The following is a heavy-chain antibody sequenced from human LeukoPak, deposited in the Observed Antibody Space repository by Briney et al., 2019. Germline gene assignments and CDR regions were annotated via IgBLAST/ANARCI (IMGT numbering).Heavy chain of an antibody. CDR1: GYTFTANY. D-gene: IGHD2/OR15-2a*01. J-gene: IGHJ3*02. CDR2: LNPNGGAT. Sequence: ASVKVSCKTSGYTFTANYMQWVRQAPGQGLEWMGWLNPNGGATKYAQKFQGRVTMTRDTSINTAYMELSRLTSDDTAVYYCARYRCKTTSGCEDTDAFDTWGQGTMVTVSS. V-gene: IGHV1-2*02. CDR3: ARYRCKTTSGCEDTDAFDT.